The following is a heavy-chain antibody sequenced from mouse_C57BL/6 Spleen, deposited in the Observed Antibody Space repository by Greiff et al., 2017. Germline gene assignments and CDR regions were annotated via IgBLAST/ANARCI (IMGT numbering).Heavy chain of an antibody. CDR2: IDPSDSYT. J-gene: IGHJ2*01. Sequence: QVQLKQPGAELVMPGASVKLSCKASGYTFTSYWMHWVKQRPGQGLEWIGEIDPSDSYTNYNQKFKGKSTLTVDKSSSTAYMQLSSLPSVDSAVYCWASSVVALGYWGQGTTLTVSA. CDR1: GYTFTSYW. CDR3: ASSVVALGY. V-gene: IGHV1-69*01. D-gene: IGHD1-1*01.